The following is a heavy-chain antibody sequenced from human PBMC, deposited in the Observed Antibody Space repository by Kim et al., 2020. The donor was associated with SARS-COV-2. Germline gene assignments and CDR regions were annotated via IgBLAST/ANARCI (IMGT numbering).Heavy chain of an antibody. D-gene: IGHD3-22*01. CDR3: ARGDSSGYGPSDY. Sequence: GESLKISCKGSGYRFTSYWIGWVRQMPGKGLEWMGRIDPSDSYTNYSPSFQGHVTISADKSISTAYLQWSSLKASDTAMYYCARGDSSGYGPSDYWGQGTLVTVSS. J-gene: IGHJ4*02. CDR1: GYRFTSYW. CDR2: IDPSDSYT. V-gene: IGHV5-10-1*01.